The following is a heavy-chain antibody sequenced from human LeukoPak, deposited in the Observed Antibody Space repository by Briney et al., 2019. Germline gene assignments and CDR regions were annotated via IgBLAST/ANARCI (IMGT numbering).Heavy chain of an antibody. J-gene: IGHJ4*02. D-gene: IGHD4-17*01. CDR3: ARGGPTTYAH. V-gene: IGHV4-31*03. CDR1: GGSISSGGYY. CDR2: IYYSGST. Sequence: SETLSLTCTVSGGSISSGGYYWSWIRQHPGKGLEWIGYIYYSGSTYYNPSLKSRVTISVDTSKNQFSLKLSSVTAADTAVYYCARGGPTTYAHWGQGTLVTVSS.